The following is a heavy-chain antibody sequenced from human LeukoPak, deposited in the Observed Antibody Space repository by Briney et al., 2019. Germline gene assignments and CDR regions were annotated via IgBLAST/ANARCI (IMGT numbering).Heavy chain of an antibody. CDR3: ARSAARPLNWFDP. J-gene: IGHJ5*02. CDR2: IYPGDSDT. D-gene: IGHD6-6*01. Sequence: GESLKISCKGSGYSFTSYWVGWVRQMPGKGLEWMGIIYPGDSDTRYSPSFQGQVTISADKSISTAYLQWSSLKASDTAMYYCARSAARPLNWFDPWGQGTLVTVSS. V-gene: IGHV5-51*01. CDR1: GYSFTSYW.